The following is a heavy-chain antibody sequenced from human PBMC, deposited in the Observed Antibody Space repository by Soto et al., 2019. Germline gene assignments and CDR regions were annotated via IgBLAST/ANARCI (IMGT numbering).Heavy chain of an antibody. D-gene: IGHD3-22*01. CDR1: GFTFSDHY. V-gene: IGHV3-72*01. CDR2: TRNKANSYTT. J-gene: IGHJ4*02. CDR3: ARIRSGYYYYVDY. Sequence: GGSLRLSCAASGFTFSDHYMDWVRQAPGKGLEWVGRTRNKANSYTTEYAASVKGRFTISRDDSKKSVYLQMNSLKTEDTAVYYCARIRSGYYYYVDYWGQGTLVTVSS.